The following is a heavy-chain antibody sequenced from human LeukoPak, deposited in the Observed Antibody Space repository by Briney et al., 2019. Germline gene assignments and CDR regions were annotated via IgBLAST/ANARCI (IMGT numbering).Heavy chain of an antibody. CDR3: AKVFPYYDSSGRYFDY. V-gene: IGHV3-23*01. D-gene: IGHD3-22*01. CDR2: ITGSGGST. J-gene: IGHJ4*02. Sequence: GGSLRLSCAASGFTFSSYGMHWVRQAPGKGLEWVSTITGSGGSTYYADSVKGRFTISRDNSKNMLYLQMNSLRAEDTAVYYCAKVFPYYDSSGRYFDYWGQGTLVTVSS. CDR1: GFTFSSYG.